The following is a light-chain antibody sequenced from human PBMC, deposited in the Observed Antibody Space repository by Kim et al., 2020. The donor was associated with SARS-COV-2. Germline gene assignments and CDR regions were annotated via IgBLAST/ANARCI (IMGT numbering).Light chain of an antibody. V-gene: IGKV1-39*01. CDR1: ESIGGY. CDR2: AVS. Sequence: SAAVGDRVTITCRASESIGGYLNWYQQTPGKAPKVVISAVSTLQSGVPSRFTGSGSGTDFTLTISSLQPEDFATYYCQQSYTTPLTFGGGTKLEI. J-gene: IGKJ4*01. CDR3: QQSYTTPLT.